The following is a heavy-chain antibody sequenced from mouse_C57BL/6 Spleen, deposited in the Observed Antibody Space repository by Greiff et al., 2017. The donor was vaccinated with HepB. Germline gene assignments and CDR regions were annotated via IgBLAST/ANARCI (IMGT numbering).Heavy chain of an antibody. V-gene: IGHV2-9-1*01. Sequence: VHLVESGPGLVAPSQSLSITCTVSGFSLTSYAISWVRQPPGKGLEWLGVIWTGGGTNYNSALKSRLSISKDNSKSQVFLKMNSLQTDDTARYYCARYYYGSSYVYFDVWGTGTTVTVSS. J-gene: IGHJ1*03. CDR3: ARYYYGSSYVYFDV. CDR2: IWTGGGT. CDR1: GFSLTSYA. D-gene: IGHD1-1*01.